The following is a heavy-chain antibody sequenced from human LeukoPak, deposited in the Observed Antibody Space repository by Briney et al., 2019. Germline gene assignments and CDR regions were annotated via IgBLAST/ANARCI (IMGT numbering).Heavy chain of an antibody. CDR3: ARRTYYYDSSGYYQSQVFDY. CDR1: GYTFTGYY. J-gene: IGHJ4*02. V-gene: IGHV1-2*02. Sequence: ASVKVSCKASGYTFTGYYMHWVRQAPGQGLEWMGWINPNSGGTNYAQKFQGRVTMTRDTSISTAYMELSRLRSDDTAAYYCARRTYYYDSSGYYQSQVFDYWGQGTLVTVSS. CDR2: INPNSGGT. D-gene: IGHD3-22*01.